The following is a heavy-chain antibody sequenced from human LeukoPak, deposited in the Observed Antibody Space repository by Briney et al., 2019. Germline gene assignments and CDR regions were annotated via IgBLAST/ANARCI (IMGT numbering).Heavy chain of an antibody. CDR1: GGSISSYY. CDR2: IKQDGSEK. J-gene: IGHJ4*02. V-gene: IGHV3-7*01. Sequence: ETLSLTCTVFGGSISSYYWSWVRQAPGKGLEWVANIKQDGSEKYHVDSVKGRFTISRDNAKNSLYLQMDSLRADDTAIYYCAREFDYWGQGTLVTVSS. CDR3: AREFDY.